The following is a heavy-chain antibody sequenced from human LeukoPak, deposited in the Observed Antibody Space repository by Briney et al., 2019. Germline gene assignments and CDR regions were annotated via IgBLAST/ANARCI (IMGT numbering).Heavy chain of an antibody. D-gene: IGHD3-10*01. V-gene: IGHV3-53*01. CDR3: AKALVEVRGAYYFDY. J-gene: IGHJ4*02. Sequence: QSGGSLRLSCAASGFSVSSNYMSWVRQAPGKGLEWVSVIYSGGSTYYADSVKGRFTISRDNSKNTLYLQMNSLRAEDTAVYYCAKALVEVRGAYYFDYWGQGTLVTVSS. CDR1: GFSVSSNY. CDR2: IYSGGST.